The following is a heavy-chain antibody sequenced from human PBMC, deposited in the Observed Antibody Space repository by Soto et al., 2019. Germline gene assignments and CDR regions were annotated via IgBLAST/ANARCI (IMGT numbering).Heavy chain of an antibody. D-gene: IGHD3-10*01. Sequence: QVQLQESGPGLVKASQTLSLTCNVSGGSISSGGYYWTWIRQHPGKGLEWIGNIHHSGSTFYNPSIKRRVSRPVDTSKNQFSLKLTSVPAAAAAVYFCVRGVLSWGQGTLVTVSS. J-gene: IGHJ1*01. CDR2: IHHSGST. V-gene: IGHV4-31*03. CDR1: GGSISSGGYY. CDR3: VRGVLS.